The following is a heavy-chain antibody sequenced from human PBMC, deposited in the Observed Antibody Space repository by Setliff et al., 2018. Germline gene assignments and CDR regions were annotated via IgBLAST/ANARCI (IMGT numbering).Heavy chain of an antibody. CDR3: ARTCSGSGCYAGLES. D-gene: IGHD2-15*01. CDR2: IFYDGSEK. Sequence: PGGSLRLSCAASGFTFSTYAMHWVRQAPGKGLEWVGYIFYDGSEKYHADSVKGRFTISRDNSKNTLYLQMNSLRPEDTAVYYCARTCSGSGCYAGLESWGQGTPVTVSS. CDR1: GFTFSTYA. J-gene: IGHJ4*02. V-gene: IGHV3-30*03.